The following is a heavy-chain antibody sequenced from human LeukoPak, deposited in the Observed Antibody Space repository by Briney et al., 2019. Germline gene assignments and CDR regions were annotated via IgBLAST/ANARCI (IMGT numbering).Heavy chain of an antibody. CDR2: IIPIFGTA. V-gene: IGHV1-69*05. Sequence: SVKVSCKASGGTFISYAISWVRQAPGQGLEWMGRIIPIFGTANYAQKFQGRVTITTDESTSTAYMELSSLRSEDTAVYYCARDWGIGGHLYYFDYWGQGTLVTVSS. CDR3: ARDWGIGGHLYYFDY. CDR1: GGTFISYA. D-gene: IGHD3-16*01. J-gene: IGHJ4*02.